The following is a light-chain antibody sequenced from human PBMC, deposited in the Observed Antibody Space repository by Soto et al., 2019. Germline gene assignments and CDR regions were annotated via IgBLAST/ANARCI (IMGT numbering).Light chain of an antibody. Sequence: EIVLTQSPATLSLSPGERATLSCRASQSVSSYLAWYQQKPSQAPRLLIYDASNRATGIPARFSGSGSGTDFTLTISSLEPEDFAVYYCQQRGTFGPGTKVDIK. CDR1: QSVSSY. V-gene: IGKV3-11*01. CDR2: DAS. CDR3: QQRGT. J-gene: IGKJ3*01.